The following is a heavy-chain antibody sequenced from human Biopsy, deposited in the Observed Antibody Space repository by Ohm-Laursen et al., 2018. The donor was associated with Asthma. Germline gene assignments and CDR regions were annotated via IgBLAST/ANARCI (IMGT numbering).Heavy chain of an antibody. CDR1: GGYTGSSDHH. CDR3: ARITSANYYYGMDV. CDR2: MFHRGTT. Sequence: TLSLTWRVSGGYTGSSDHHWAWIRQPPGKGLEWLGYMFHRGTTHYNPSLTSRVTISLDRSKNQFSLKLTSVTAADTAVYYCARITSANYYYGMDVWGQGTTVTVSS. V-gene: IGHV4-30-2*01. D-gene: IGHD1-20*01. J-gene: IGHJ6*02.